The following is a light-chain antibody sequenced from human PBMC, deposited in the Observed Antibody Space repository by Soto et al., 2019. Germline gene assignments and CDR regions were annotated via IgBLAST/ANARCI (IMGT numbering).Light chain of an antibody. CDR2: GDN. CDR3: QSYDISLHNYV. V-gene: IGLV1-40*01. Sequence: QSVLTQPPSASGTPGQRVTISCSGSNSNVGSNTVHWYQHLPGTAPKLLIYGDNNRPSGVPDRFSGSKSGTSASLAITRLQAEDEADYYCQSYDISLHNYVFGTGTKVTVL. CDR1: NSNVGSNT. J-gene: IGLJ1*01.